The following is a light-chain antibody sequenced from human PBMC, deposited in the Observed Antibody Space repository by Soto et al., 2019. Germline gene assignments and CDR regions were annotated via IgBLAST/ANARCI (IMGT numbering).Light chain of an antibody. CDR3: AAWDDDLNGPL. Sequence: VLPQPPSASWTPGQRVTISCSGDISNIGTNSVHWYQHLPGTAPKLVIYADSQRPSGVPDRFSGSKSGTSASLAISGLQSEDDADYLCAAWDDDLNGPLFGTGTKVTVL. CDR1: ISNIGTNS. V-gene: IGLV1-44*01. J-gene: IGLJ1*01. CDR2: ADS.